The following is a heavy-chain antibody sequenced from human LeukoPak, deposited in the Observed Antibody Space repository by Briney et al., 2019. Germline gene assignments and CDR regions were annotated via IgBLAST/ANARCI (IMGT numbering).Heavy chain of an antibody. CDR3: ARSKTGSYGLDDAFDI. Sequence: GASVKVSCKASGYTFTGYYMHWVRQAPGQGLEWMGGIIPIFGTANYAQKFQGRVTITADKSTSTAYMELSSLRSEDTAVYYCARSKTGSYGLDDAFDIWGQGTMVTVSS. J-gene: IGHJ3*02. CDR2: IIPIFGTA. CDR1: GYTFTGYY. V-gene: IGHV1-69*06. D-gene: IGHD5-18*01.